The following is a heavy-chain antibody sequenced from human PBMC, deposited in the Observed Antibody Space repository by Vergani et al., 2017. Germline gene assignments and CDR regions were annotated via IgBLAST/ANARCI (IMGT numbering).Heavy chain of an antibody. D-gene: IGHD2-15*01. Sequence: QVQLQESGPGLVKPSQTLSLTCTVSGGSISSGGYYWSWIRQHPGKGLEWIGYIYYSGSTYYNPSLKSRVTISVATSKNQFSLKLSAVTAADTAVYYCARAEVLGVVTYFDYWGQGTLVTVSS. CDR1: GGSISSGGYY. V-gene: IGHV4-31*03. CDR3: ARAEVLGVVTYFDY. CDR2: IYYSGST. J-gene: IGHJ4*02.